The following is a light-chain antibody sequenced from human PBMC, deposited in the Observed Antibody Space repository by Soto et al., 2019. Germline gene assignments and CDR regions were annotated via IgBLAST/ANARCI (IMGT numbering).Light chain of an antibody. Sequence: ETLMTQSPATLSVSPGERATLSCRASQSVNNNLAWYQQKLGQAPRVLIYGASTRATRIPARFTGSGSGTEFILPITSLQSEDSAVYYCQESNPGPWTFCQGTKVEFK. CDR1: QSVNNN. J-gene: IGKJ1*01. CDR3: QESNPGPWT. V-gene: IGKV3-15*01. CDR2: GAS.